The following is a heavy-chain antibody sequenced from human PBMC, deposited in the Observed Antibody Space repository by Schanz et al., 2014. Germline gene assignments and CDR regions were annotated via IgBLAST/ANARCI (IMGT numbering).Heavy chain of an antibody. CDR2: IISILGIP. Sequence: QVLQVQSGSELKKPGTSVKVSCKASGYTFNNYTYVMIWVRQAPGQGLEWMGRIISILGIPNYAQKFQGRVTFPADKSTSTAYMELSSLKSEDTAVYYCARGPLGTSPWGQGTLVTVSS. CDR1: GYTFNNYT. CDR3: ARGPLGTSP. D-gene: IGHD5-12*01. V-gene: IGHV1-69*02. J-gene: IGHJ5*02.